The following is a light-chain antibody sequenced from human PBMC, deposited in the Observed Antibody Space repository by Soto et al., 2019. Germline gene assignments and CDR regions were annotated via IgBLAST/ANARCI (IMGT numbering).Light chain of an antibody. Sequence: QSVLTQPASVSGSPGQSITISCTGTSSDVGGYNYVSWYQQHPGKAPKLMIYEVSNRPSGVSNRFSGSKSGNTASLTISGLQADYEADYYCSSYTSSSNLWVFGGGTKLTVL. CDR2: EVS. CDR1: SSDVGGYNY. V-gene: IGLV2-14*01. CDR3: SSYTSSSNLWV. J-gene: IGLJ3*02.